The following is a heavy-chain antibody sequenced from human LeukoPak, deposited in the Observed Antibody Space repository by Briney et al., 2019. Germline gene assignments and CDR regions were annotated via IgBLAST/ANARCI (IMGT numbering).Heavy chain of an antibody. Sequence: GGSLRLSCAASGFTFSSYAMSWVRQAPGKGLEWVSAISGSGGSTYYADSVKGRFTISRDNSKNTLYLQMNSLRAEDTAVYYCAKDRKYCSGGSCYLYYFDYRGQGTLVTVSS. CDR2: ISGSGGST. V-gene: IGHV3-23*01. CDR3: AKDRKYCSGGSCYLYYFDY. J-gene: IGHJ4*02. D-gene: IGHD2-15*01. CDR1: GFTFSSYA.